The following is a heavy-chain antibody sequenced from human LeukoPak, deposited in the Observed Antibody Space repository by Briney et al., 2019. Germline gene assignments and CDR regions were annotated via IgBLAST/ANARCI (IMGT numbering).Heavy chain of an antibody. CDR1: GYTLTELS. J-gene: IGHJ4*02. CDR2: FDPEDGET. D-gene: IGHD3-22*01. CDR3: ARDYYDSSGPVGEDY. Sequence: VKVSCKVSGYTLTELSMHWVRQAPGKGLEWMGGFDPEDGETIYAQKFQGRVTMTRDTSISTAYMELSRLRSDDTAVYYCARDYYDSSGPVGEDYWGQGTLVTVSS. V-gene: IGHV1-24*01.